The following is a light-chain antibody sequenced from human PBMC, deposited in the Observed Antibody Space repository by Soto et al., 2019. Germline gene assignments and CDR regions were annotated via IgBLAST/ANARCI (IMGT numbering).Light chain of an antibody. CDR1: QGISSW. V-gene: IGKV1-12*01. CDR3: QQYNNWHT. Sequence: DIQMTQSPSSVSASVWARVTITSRASQGISSWLAWYQQKPGKAPKLRIYAASSLQSGVPSRLSGSGSGTDFTLTISSMQSEDFAVYYCQQYNNWHTVGQGTRLEIK. J-gene: IGKJ5*01. CDR2: AAS.